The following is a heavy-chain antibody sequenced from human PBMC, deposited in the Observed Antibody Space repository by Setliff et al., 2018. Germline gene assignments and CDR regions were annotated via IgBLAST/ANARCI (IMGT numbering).Heavy chain of an antibody. Sequence: SGGSLRLSCAASGFTFSTYSMDWVRQAPGKGLEWISYIDISSTTIYYADSVKGRFTISRDNAKNSVYLQMNSLRAEDTAVYYCARSGNYRVDCWGQGTLVTVSS. D-gene: IGHD1-26*01. V-gene: IGHV3-48*04. CDR2: IDISSTTI. CDR1: GFTFSTYS. CDR3: ARSGNYRVDC. J-gene: IGHJ4*02.